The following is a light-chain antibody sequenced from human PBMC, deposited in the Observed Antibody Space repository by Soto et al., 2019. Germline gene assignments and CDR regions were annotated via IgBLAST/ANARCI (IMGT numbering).Light chain of an antibody. V-gene: IGLV1-44*01. Sequence: QSVLTQTPSASGTPGQRVTISCIGGSSNIGANTVNWYQHVPGTAPTLVIYSNNQRPSGVPDRFSGSKSGTSASLAIRGLQSEDEADYYCAAWDDDLSAGSYHFGNGTKVTV. J-gene: IGLJ1*01. CDR3: AAWDDDLSAGSYH. CDR2: SNN. CDR1: SSNIGANT.